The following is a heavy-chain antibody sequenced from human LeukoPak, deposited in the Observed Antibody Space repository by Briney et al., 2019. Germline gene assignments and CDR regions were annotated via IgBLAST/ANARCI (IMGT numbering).Heavy chain of an antibody. CDR2: IYPGDSDT. CDR3: ARLIVDNGFDI. J-gene: IGHJ3*02. CDR1: GYSFTSYW. D-gene: IGHD1-26*01. V-gene: IGHV5-51*01. Sequence: GESLKISCKGSGYSFTSYWIGWVRQMPGKGLEWMGIIYPGDSDTTYSLSSQGQVTMSVDKSVNTAYLQWSSLKASDTAMYYCARLIVDNGFDIWGQGTMVTVSS.